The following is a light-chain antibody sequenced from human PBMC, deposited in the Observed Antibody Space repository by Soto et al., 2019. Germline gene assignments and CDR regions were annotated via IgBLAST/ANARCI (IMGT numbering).Light chain of an antibody. V-gene: IGKV3-15*01. CDR1: QSVGSN. CDR2: AAS. Sequence: EIMLTQSPATLSVSPGDRATLSCRASQSVGSNLAWYQQKPGQAPRLLIYAASTRAADIPARFSGSGSGTEFTLTINSLQSEDFAVYYCQQFNNWSGSFGQGTKVEIK. CDR3: QQFNNWSGS. J-gene: IGKJ1*01.